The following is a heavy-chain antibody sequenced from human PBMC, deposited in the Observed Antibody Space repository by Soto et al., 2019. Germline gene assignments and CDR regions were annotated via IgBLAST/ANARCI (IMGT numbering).Heavy chain of an antibody. D-gene: IGHD3-22*01. Sequence: GASVKVSCKASGGTFSSYAISWVRQAPGQGLEWMGGIIPIFGTANYAQKFQGRVTITADESTSTAYMELSSLRSEDTAVYYCARGYYYDSSGYQDFDYWGQGTLVTVSS. CDR1: GGTFSSYA. CDR2: IIPIFGTA. CDR3: ARGYYYDSSGYQDFDY. V-gene: IGHV1-69*13. J-gene: IGHJ4*02.